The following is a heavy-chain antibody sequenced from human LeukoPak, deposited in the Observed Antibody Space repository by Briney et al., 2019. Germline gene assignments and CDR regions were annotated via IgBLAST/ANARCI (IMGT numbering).Heavy chain of an antibody. CDR2: ISCYNGDT. V-gene: IGHV1-18*01. Sequence: ASVKVSCKASGYTFTHHGIRWVRQAPGQGLEWMGWISCYNGDTHYAQNLQGRVTMPTDSSTSTAYMELTGLRSDDTAVYYCVRDPTNTSGRYAYFDYWGQGSLVTVSS. D-gene: IGHD6-19*01. CDR3: VRDPTNTSGRYAYFDY. J-gene: IGHJ4*02. CDR1: GYTFTHHG.